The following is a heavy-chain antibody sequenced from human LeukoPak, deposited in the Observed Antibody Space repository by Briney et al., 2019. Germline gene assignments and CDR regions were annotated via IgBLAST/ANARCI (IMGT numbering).Heavy chain of an antibody. J-gene: IGHJ5*02. CDR3: ATTEGVTDKWLDP. CDR2: AGNDGRIK. V-gene: IGHV3-30*02. D-gene: IGHD2-8*01. Sequence: GGSLRLSCAASGFTFTTRGMHWVRQAPGKGPQWVAFAGNDGRIKYNENSVEGRFTISRDNSKNTPYLQMNSLRPEDTAVYYCATTEGVTDKWLDPWGQGTQVTVSS. CDR1: GFTFTTRG.